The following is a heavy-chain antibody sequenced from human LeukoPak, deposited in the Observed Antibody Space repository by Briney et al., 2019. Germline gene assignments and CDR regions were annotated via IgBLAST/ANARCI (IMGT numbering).Heavy chain of an antibody. V-gene: IGHV1-2*02. CDR3: ARDHVTVSGLPERFDY. D-gene: IGHD1-14*01. Sequence: ASVKVSCKASGYTFTGYYMHWVRQAPGQGLEWMGWINPNSGGTNYAQEFQGRVTMTRDASISTAYMELSRLRSDDTAVYYCARDHVTVSGLPERFDYWGQGTLVTVSS. CDR1: GYTFTGYY. CDR2: INPNSGGT. J-gene: IGHJ4*02.